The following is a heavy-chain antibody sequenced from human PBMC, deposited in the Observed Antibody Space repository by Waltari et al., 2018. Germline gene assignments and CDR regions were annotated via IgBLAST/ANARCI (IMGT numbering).Heavy chain of an antibody. CDR3: ATRGQAGEYSSSWYSGYYYMDV. CDR1: GGSISSGSYY. V-gene: IGHV4-61*02. Sequence: QVQLQESGPGLVKPSQTLSLTCTVSGGSISSGSYYWRWLRQPAGKGLEWIGRISTSGSNNDNPSLKSRVTISVDTSKNQFSLKLSSVTAADTAVYYCATRGQAGEYSSSWYSGYYYMDVWGKGTTVTVSS. D-gene: IGHD6-13*01. CDR2: ISTSGSN. J-gene: IGHJ6*03.